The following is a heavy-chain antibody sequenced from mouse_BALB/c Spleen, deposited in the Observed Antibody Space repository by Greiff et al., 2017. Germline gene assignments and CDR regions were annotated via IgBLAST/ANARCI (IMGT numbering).Heavy chain of an antibody. D-gene: IGHD3-3*01. CDR1: GFTFSSYT. J-gene: IGHJ3*01. Sequence: EVMLVESGGGLVQPGGSLKLSCAASGFTFSSYTMSWVRQTPEKRLEWVAYISNGGGSTYYPDTVKGRFTISRDNAKNTLYLQMSSLKSEDTAMYYCARHGGRPFAYWGQGTLVTVSA. V-gene: IGHV5-12-2*01. CDR3: ARHGGRPFAY. CDR2: ISNGGGST.